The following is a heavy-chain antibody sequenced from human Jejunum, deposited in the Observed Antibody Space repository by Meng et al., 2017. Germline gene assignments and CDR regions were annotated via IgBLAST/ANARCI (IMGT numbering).Heavy chain of an antibody. Sequence: QGHLVGSGGGVVQHWTSLRLSWSASGFTFRIYGMHWVRQAPGKGLEGVAVIWFDGSKTYYADSVKGRFTVSRDNSKNTLYLQMNSLRADDTAVYYCARYRSGSSDYWGPGTLVTVSS. CDR3: ARYRSGSSDY. D-gene: IGHD6-19*01. CDR1: GFTFRIYG. V-gene: IGHV3-33*01. CDR2: IWFDGSKT. J-gene: IGHJ4*02.